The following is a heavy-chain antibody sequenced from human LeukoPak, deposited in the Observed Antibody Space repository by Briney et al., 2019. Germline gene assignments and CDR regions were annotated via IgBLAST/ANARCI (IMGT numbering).Heavy chain of an antibody. D-gene: IGHD6-13*01. CDR1: AGSISSSSYY. J-gene: IGHJ3*02. CDR3: ARLDIAAAGTLYDAFDI. CDR2: IYYSGST. V-gene: IGHV4-39*01. Sequence: SETLSLTCTVSAGSISSSSYYWGWIRQPPGKGLEWIGSIYYSGSTYYNPSLKSRVTISVDTSKNQFSLKLSSVTAADTAVYYCARLDIAAAGTLYDAFDIWGQGTMVTVSS.